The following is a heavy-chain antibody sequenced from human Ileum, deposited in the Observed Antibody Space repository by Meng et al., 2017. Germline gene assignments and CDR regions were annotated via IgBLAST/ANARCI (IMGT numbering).Heavy chain of an antibody. CDR1: GFTFKFYG. Sequence: GRLGGPGGGAVQPGRSLRISCAAFGFTFKFYGMHWVRQAPGKGLEWVAFIHNDENAPFYADSVKGRFTISRDNSKNTLYLQLNSLRAEDTAVYYCATDGPDHDIDNWGRGTLVTVSS. CDR2: IHNDENAP. J-gene: IGHJ4*02. D-gene: IGHD1-1*01. CDR3: ATDGPDHDIDN. V-gene: IGHV3-30*02.